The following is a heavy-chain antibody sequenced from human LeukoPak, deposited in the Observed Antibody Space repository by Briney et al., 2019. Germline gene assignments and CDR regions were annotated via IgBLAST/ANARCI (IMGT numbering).Heavy chain of an antibody. CDR3: ARGPADEDASDV. V-gene: IGHV3-21*01. CDR2: IFSSSSYI. CDR1: GFTSSSYI. J-gene: IGHJ3*01. Sequence: KPGGSLRLSCAASGFTSSSYIMNWVRQAPGKGLEWVSSIFSSSSYIYYADSVKGRFTISRDNAQNSLYLQMNSLRAEDTAVYYCARGPADEDASDVWSQGTVVTVSS.